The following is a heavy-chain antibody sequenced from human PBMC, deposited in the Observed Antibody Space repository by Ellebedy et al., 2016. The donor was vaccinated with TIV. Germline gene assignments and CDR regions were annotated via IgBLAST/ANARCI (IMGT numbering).Heavy chain of an antibody. Sequence: PGGSLRLSCAVSGFTFSRYVMSWVRQARGKGVGSVSPISSTGSRTYYADSVEGRFIISRDNSKKTLYLQMNSLRAEDTAVYYCANGRRGGADTSATRYYFDYWGLGTLVTVSS. D-gene: IGHD3-22*01. CDR2: ISSTGSRT. CDR3: ANGRRGGADTSATRYYFDY. CDR1: GFTFSRYV. J-gene: IGHJ4*02. V-gene: IGHV3-23*01.